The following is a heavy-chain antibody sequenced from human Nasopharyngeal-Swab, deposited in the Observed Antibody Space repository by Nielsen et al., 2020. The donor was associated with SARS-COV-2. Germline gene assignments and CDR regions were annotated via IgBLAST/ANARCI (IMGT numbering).Heavy chain of an antibody. V-gene: IGHV4-34*01. Sequence: SETLSLTCAVYGGSFSGYYWSWIRQPPGKGLEWIGEINHSGSTNYNPSLKSRVTISVDTSKNQFSLKLGSVTAADTAVYYCARVAIAVAVYFDYWGQGTLVTVSS. D-gene: IGHD6-19*01. J-gene: IGHJ4*02. CDR1: GGSFSGYY. CDR3: ARVAIAVAVYFDY. CDR2: INHSGST.